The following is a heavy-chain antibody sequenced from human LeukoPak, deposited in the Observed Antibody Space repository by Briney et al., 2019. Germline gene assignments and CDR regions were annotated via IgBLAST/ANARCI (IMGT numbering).Heavy chain of an antibody. J-gene: IGHJ4*02. CDR1: GDSISTSY. CDR3: ARLQRIRSNHDYFDS. CDR2: ISNRGST. D-gene: IGHD4-4*01. V-gene: IGHV4-59*08. Sequence: PSETLSLTCTVSGDSISTSYWSWIRQAPGKGLEWIGYISNRGSTNYNPSLTSRVTISVDTSKNQFSLRLTSVTAADTAVYYCARLQRIRSNHDYFDSWGQGTLLTVSS.